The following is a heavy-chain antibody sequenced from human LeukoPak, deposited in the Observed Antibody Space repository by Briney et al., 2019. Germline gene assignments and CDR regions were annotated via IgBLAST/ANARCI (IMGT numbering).Heavy chain of an antibody. D-gene: IGHD6-19*01. V-gene: IGHV3-33*08. CDR3: ERDPPDSGWAFWS. Sequence: GGSLRLSCAASGFTFSSYSMNWVRQAPGKGLEWVAFIWADGSHKYYADSVKGRFTISRDNSKSTLYLQMNSLRVEDTSVYFCERDPPDSGWAFWSWGQGTLVTVSS. CDR2: IWADGSHK. J-gene: IGHJ4*02. CDR1: GFTFSSYS.